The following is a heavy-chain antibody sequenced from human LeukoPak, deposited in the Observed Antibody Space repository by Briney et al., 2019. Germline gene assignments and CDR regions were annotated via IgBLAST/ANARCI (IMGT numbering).Heavy chain of an antibody. D-gene: IGHD3-22*01. Sequence: ASVKVSCKASGYTFINYAIHWVRQAPGQRLEWMGWISAYNGNTNYAQKLQGRVTMTTDTSTSTAYMELRSLRSDDTAVYYCAREYYYDSSGYYYYGMDVWGQGTTVTVSS. V-gene: IGHV1-18*01. CDR1: GYTFINYA. J-gene: IGHJ6*02. CDR2: ISAYNGNT. CDR3: AREYYYDSSGYYYYGMDV.